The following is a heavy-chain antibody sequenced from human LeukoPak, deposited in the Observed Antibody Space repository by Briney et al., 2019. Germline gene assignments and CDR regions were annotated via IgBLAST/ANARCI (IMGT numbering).Heavy chain of an antibody. CDR1: GFTFSSYG. J-gene: IGHJ6*02. CDR2: IRYDGTNK. V-gene: IGHV3-30*02. Sequence: SGGSLRLSCAASGFTFSSYGIHWVRQAPGKGLDWVAFIRYDGTNKYYADSVKGRFTISRDTSKNTLYLQMNSLRADDTAVYYCARESRLRRENYYYGLDVWGQGTTVTVSS. CDR3: ARESRLRRENYYYGLDV. D-gene: IGHD1-26*01.